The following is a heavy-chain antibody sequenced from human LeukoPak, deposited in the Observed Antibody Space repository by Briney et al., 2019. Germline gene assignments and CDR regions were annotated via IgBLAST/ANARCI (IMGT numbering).Heavy chain of an antibody. CDR2: IYTSGST. D-gene: IGHD5-18*01. J-gene: IGHJ3*02. CDR1: GVSVSNFY. V-gene: IGHV4-4*07. Sequence: SETLSLTCTVSGVSVSNFYWSWIRQPAGKGLEWIGRIYTSGSTNYNPSLKSRVTMSVDTSKNQLSLKLSSVTAADTAVYYCANSYGPFDAFDIWGQGTMVTVSS. CDR3: ANSYGPFDAFDI.